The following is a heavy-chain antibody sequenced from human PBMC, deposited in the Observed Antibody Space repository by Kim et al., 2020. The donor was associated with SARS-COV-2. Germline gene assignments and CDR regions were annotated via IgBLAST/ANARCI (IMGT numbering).Heavy chain of an antibody. CDR3: SVASYDSSRYYYN. J-gene: IGHJ1*01. V-gene: IGHV3-73*01. D-gene: IGHD3-22*01. CDR1: EFTFSGSA. Sequence: GGSLRLSCGSSEFTFSGSAVHWVRQASGKGLEWVGRIRDNAHKYATAYAASVNGRFTISRDDSKKTAYLEMNSLKIEDTAVYYCSVASYDSSRYYYNWG. CDR2: IRDNAHKYAT.